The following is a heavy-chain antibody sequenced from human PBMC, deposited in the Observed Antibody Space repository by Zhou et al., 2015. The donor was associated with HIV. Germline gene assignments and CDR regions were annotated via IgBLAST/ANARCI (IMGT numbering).Heavy chain of an antibody. V-gene: IGHV1-3*05. J-gene: IGHJ3*02. Sequence: QVQLVQSGAEEKKPGASVKVSCKASGYTFTSYAMHWVRQAPGQRLEWMGWINAGNGNTKYSQKFQGRVTITRDTSASTAYMELSSLRSEDTAVYYCARDRDYYDSSGQRGAFDIWGQGTMVTVSS. D-gene: IGHD3-22*01. CDR3: ARDRDYYDSSGQRGAFDI. CDR2: INAGNGNT. CDR1: GYTFTSYA.